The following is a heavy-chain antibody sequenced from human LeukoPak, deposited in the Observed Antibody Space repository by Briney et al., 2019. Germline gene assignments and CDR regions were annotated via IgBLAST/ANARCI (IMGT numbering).Heavy chain of an antibody. V-gene: IGHV3-9*03. CDR1: GFTFDDYA. CDR3: AKDRSSDFWSGYSHFDY. Sequence: GGSLRLSCAASGFTFDDYAMHWVRQAPGKGLEWVSGISWNSGSIGYADSVKGRFTISRDNAKNSLYLQMDSLRAEDMALYYCAKDRSSDFWSGYSHFDYWGQGTLVTVSS. D-gene: IGHD3-3*01. J-gene: IGHJ4*02. CDR2: ISWNSGSI.